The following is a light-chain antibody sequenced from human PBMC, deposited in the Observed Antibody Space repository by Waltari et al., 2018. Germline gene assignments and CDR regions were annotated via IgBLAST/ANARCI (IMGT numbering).Light chain of an antibody. Sequence: QSVLTQPPSASGTPGQRATLPCSVSSSNLGSNYVYWYQQLPGTTPKRLSYTNDERPSGVPDRFSGSKSGTSASLAISGLRSEDEADYYCAAWDDSLSAVVFGGGTKLTVL. V-gene: IGLV1-47*01. J-gene: IGLJ2*01. CDR2: TND. CDR3: AAWDDSLSAVV. CDR1: SSNLGSNY.